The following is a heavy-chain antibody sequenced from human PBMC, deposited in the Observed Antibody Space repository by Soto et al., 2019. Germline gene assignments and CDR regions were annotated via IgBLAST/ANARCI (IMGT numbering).Heavy chain of an antibody. Sequence: QITLKESGPTLVKPTQTLTLTCSFSGFSLSTTGVGVGWIRQPPGKALEWLALIYWDDDKRYNPSLNSRLTITKVTSKNQVVLAMTNMDPVDTATYYCVQSRCGGDCLQSYSSHSYYGLDVWGQGTTVTVSS. D-gene: IGHD2-21*02. CDR3: VQSRCGGDCLQSYSSHSYYGLDV. V-gene: IGHV2-5*02. CDR2: IYWDDDK. CDR1: GFSLSTTGVG. J-gene: IGHJ6*02.